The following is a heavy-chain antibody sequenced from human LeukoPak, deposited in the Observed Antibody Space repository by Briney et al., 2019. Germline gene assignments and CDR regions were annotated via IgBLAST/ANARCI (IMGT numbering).Heavy chain of an antibody. CDR2: IYYSGST. D-gene: IGHD3-3*01. CDR3: AATYYDFWSGSMAPRHGFDP. V-gene: IGHV4-39*01. J-gene: IGHJ5*02. CDR1: GGSISSSSYY. Sequence: SETLSLTCTVSGGSISSSSYYWGWIRQPPGKGLEWIGSIYYSGSTYYNPSLKSRVTISVDTSKNQFSLKLSSVTAADTAVYYCAATYYDFWSGSMAPRHGFDPWGQGTLVTVSS.